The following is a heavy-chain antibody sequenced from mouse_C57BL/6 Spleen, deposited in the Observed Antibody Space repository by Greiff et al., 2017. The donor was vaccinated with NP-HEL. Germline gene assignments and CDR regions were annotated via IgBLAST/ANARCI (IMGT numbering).Heavy chain of an antibody. CDR2: IRSKSNNYAT. Sequence: EVQLQQSGGGLVQPKGSLKLSCAASGFSFNTYAMNWVRQAPGKGLEWVARIRSKSNNYATYYADSVKDRFTISRDDSDSMLYLQMNNLKTEDTAMYYCVRQGYGSSYLYFDVWGTVTTVTVSS. CDR3: VRQGYGSSYLYFDV. D-gene: IGHD1-1*01. J-gene: IGHJ1*03. CDR1: GFSFNTYA. V-gene: IGHV10-1*01.